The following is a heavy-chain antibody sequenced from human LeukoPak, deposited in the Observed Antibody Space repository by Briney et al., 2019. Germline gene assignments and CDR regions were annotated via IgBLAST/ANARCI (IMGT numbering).Heavy chain of an antibody. CDR1: GFAFSSYA. CDR3: VKGHIDGEGYYYFDY. D-gene: IGHD3-22*01. CDR2: ISGSGGRT. V-gene: IGHV3-23*01. J-gene: IGHJ4*02. Sequence: PGGSLRLSCAASGFAFSSYAMNWVRQAPGKGLEWVSSISGSGGRTYYADSVKGRFTISRGNSKNTLYLQMNSPRAEDTAVYYCVKGHIDGEGYYYFDYWGQGTLVTVSS.